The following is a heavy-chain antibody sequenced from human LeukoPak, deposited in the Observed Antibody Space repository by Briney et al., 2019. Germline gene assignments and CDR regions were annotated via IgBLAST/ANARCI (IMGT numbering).Heavy chain of an antibody. D-gene: IGHD3-9*01. V-gene: IGHV4-4*02. CDR2: IYHSGST. Sequence: PSGTLSLTCAVSGGSISSSNWWSWVRQPPGKGLEWIGEIYHSGSTNYNPSLKSRVTISVDKSKNQFSLKLSSVTAADTAVYYCARSGPQFDWLPHDAFDIWGQGTMVTVSS. CDR1: GGSISSSNW. CDR3: ARSGPQFDWLPHDAFDI. J-gene: IGHJ3*02.